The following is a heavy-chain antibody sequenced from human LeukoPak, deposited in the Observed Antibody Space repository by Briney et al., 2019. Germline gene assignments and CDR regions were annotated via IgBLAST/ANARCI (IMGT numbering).Heavy chain of an antibody. CDR3: ARVGGTNYYYYGMDG. Sequence: SETLSLTCTVSGGSLSSYYWSWLRQPPGKGLEWIGYIYDSGSTNYNPSLKSRVTISVDTSKNQFSLKLSSVTAADTAVYYCARVGGTNYYYYGMDGGGQGTTGTVS. CDR1: GGSLSSYY. J-gene: IGHJ6*02. D-gene: IGHD1-1*01. CDR2: IYDSGST. V-gene: IGHV4-59*01.